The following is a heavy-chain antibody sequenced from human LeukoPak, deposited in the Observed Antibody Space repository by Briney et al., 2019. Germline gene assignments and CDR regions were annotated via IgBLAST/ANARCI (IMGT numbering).Heavy chain of an antibody. CDR2: INPNSGDT. V-gene: IGHV1-2*02. CDR1: GYTFTGYY. Sequence: ASVKVSCKASGYTFTGYYVHWVRQAPGQGLEWVGWINPNSGDTKYAQKFQGRVTMTRDTSINTPYMELSRLTSNDTATFYCASLISIEDGNNWFDPWGQGTPVTVSS. CDR3: ASLISIEDGNNWFDP. J-gene: IGHJ5*02. D-gene: IGHD2-21*01.